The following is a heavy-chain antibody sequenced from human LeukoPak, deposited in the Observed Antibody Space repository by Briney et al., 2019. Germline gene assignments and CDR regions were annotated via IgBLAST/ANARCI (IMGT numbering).Heavy chain of an antibody. CDR1: GYTFTSYD. CDR2: MNPNSGNT. CDR3: ARGPTPLLWFGELFYYYYGMDV. Sequence: ASVKVSCTASGYTFTSYDINWVRQATGQGLEWMGWMNPNSGNTGYAQKFQGRVTMTRNTSISTAYMELSSLRSEDTAVYYCARGPTPLLWFGELFYYYYGMDVWGQGTTVTVSS. D-gene: IGHD3-10*01. V-gene: IGHV1-8*01. J-gene: IGHJ6*02.